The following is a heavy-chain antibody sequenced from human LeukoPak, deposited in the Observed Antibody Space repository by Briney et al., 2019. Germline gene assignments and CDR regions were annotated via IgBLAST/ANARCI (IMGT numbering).Heavy chain of an antibody. CDR1: GGSISSYY. CDR3: ARGGREVWFDP. V-gene: IGHV4-34*01. CDR2: INHSGST. J-gene: IGHJ5*02. D-gene: IGHD3-10*01. Sequence: PSETLSLTCTVSGGSISSYYWSWIRQPAGKGLEWIGEINHSGSTNYNPSLKSRVTISVDTSKNQFSLKLSSVTAADTAVYYCARGGREVWFDPWGQGTLVTVSS.